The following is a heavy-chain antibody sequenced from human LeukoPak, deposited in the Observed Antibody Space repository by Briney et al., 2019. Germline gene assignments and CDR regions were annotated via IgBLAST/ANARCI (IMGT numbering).Heavy chain of an antibody. CDR3: ARAPESGYLYWDFDL. CDR2: ISSSSNYI. Sequence: GGSLRLSCAASGFTFSSYSMNWVRQAPGKGLEWVSSISSSSNYIYYADSMKGRFSISRDNAKNSLYLQMNSLRAEDTAVYCCARAPESGYLYWDFDLWGRGTLVTVSS. J-gene: IGHJ2*01. CDR1: GFTFSSYS. V-gene: IGHV3-21*01. D-gene: IGHD3-3*01.